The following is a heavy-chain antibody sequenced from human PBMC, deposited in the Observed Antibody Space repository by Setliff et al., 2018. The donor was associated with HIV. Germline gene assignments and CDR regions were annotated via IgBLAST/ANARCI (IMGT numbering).Heavy chain of an antibody. CDR3: ATDPGYSSTWYSESFQH. CDR1: GYTLSELS. CDR2: FDPEDGET. D-gene: IGHD6-13*01. Sequence: ASVKVSCKISGYTLSELSIHWVRQAPGKGLEWMANFDPEDGETFYAQKFQGRLTMTEDTSTDTAYMELSSLRSDDTAMYYCATDPGYSSTWYSESFQHWGQGTVVTVS. V-gene: IGHV1-24*01. J-gene: IGHJ1*01.